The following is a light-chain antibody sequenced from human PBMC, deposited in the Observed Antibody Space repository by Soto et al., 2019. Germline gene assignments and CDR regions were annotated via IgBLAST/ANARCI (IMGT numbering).Light chain of an antibody. Sequence: DIQMTQSPSSLSASVGDEVTITCRASHTIMTYLNWYQLKKGEAPKILIYDASALQRGVPSRFRGSGSGTKFTLTIARLQPDDFETYYCQQYETFSGTFGPGTKVDIK. CDR1: HTIMTY. CDR3: QQYETFSGT. CDR2: DAS. J-gene: IGKJ1*01. V-gene: IGKV1-5*01.